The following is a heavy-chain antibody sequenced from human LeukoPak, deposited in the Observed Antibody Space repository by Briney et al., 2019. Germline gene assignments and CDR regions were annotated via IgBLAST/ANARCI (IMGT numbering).Heavy chain of an antibody. Sequence: EGSLRLSCAVSGFIFSNSWMNWVRQAPGKGLEWVAGIDQDGSETNYVDSVKGRFTISRDNSKNSLSLQMNSLRVEDTAVYYCTTYPRLGGGDTAFVSWGQGTPVTVSS. V-gene: IGHV3-7*01. CDR3: TTYPRLGGGDTAFVS. CDR2: IDQDGSET. D-gene: IGHD2-21*02. J-gene: IGHJ4*02. CDR1: GFIFSNSW.